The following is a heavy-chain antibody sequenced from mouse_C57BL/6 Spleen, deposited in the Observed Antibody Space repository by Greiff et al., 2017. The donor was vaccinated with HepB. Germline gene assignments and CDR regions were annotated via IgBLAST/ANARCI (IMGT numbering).Heavy chain of an antibody. CDR3: ARFYYDYGYFDY. CDR1: GYTFTSYG. Sequence: QVQLKQSGAELARPGASVKLSCKASGYTFTSYGISWVKQRTGQGLEWIGEIYPRSGNTYYNEKFKGKATLTADKSSSTAYMELRSLTSEDSAVYFCARFYYDYGYFDYWGQGTTLTVSS. CDR2: IYPRSGNT. D-gene: IGHD2-4*01. J-gene: IGHJ2*01. V-gene: IGHV1-81*01.